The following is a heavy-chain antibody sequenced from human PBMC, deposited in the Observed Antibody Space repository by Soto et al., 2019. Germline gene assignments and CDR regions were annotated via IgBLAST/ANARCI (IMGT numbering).Heavy chain of an antibody. J-gene: IGHJ5*02. Sequence: QLQLQESGPGLVKPSETLSLTCTVSGGSISSRGYYWGWIRQPPGKGLEWIGTIYYSGSTYYNPPLNSRATISVATSLVPFSLKLSSVTAADTAVYYCATSNWFDPWGQGTLVTVSS. CDR1: GGSISSRGYY. V-gene: IGHV4-39*01. CDR3: ATSNWFDP. CDR2: IYYSGST.